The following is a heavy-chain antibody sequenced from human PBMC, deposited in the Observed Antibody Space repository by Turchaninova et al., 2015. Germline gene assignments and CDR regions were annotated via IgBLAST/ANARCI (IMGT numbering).Heavy chain of an antibody. V-gene: IGHV4-34*01. J-gene: IGHJ4*02. CDR2: INHSGST. Sequence: QVQLQQWGAKLLKPSETLSRTCAVYCASFRDYYGSWSLQSPGKGLEGIGEINHSGSTNYNPALKSRVTISVDTSKNQFSLRLSSVTAADTAVYYCARKGDFFDYWGQGTLVTVSS. CDR1: CASFRDYY. CDR3: ARKGDFFDY. D-gene: IGHD1-26*01.